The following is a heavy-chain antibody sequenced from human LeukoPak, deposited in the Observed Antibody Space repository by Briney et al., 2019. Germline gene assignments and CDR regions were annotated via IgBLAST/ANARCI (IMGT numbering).Heavy chain of an antibody. D-gene: IGHD2-8*01. J-gene: IGHJ4*02. Sequence: SETLSPTCTVSGGSISSDYWSWIRQPAGKGLEWIGRMWTRGSTNYNPSLKSRVSMSIDTTKKQFSLRLSSVTAADTAVYYCARDQSNALGRTSYDYWGQGTLVTASS. CDR3: ARDQSNALGRTSYDY. V-gene: IGHV4-4*07. CDR1: GGSISSDY. CDR2: MWTRGST.